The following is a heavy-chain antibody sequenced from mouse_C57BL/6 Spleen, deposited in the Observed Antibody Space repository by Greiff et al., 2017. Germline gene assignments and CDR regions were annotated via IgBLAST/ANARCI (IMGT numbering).Heavy chain of an antibody. Sequence: VQLQQSGAELVRPGTSVKVSCKASGYAFTNYLIEWVKQRPGQGLEWIGVINPGSGGTNYNEKFKGKATLTADKSSSTAYMQLSSLTSEDSAVYFCARCDLPPYAMDYWGQGTSVTVSS. CDR3: ARCDLPPYAMDY. CDR2: INPGSGGT. D-gene: IGHD2-1*01. V-gene: IGHV1-54*01. CDR1: GYAFTNYL. J-gene: IGHJ4*01.